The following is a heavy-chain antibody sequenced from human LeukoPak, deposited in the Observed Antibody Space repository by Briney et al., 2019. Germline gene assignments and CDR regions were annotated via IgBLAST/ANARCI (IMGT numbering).Heavy chain of an antibody. V-gene: IGHV4-59*08. Sequence: KPSETLSLTCTVSGGSISSHYWSWIRQPPGKGLEWIGYIYYSGSTNYNPSLKSRVTISVDTSKNQFSLKLSSVTAADTAAYYCARHARIARGFDYWGQGTLVTVSS. CDR1: GGSISSHY. D-gene: IGHD6-13*01. J-gene: IGHJ4*02. CDR2: IYYSGST. CDR3: ARHARIARGFDY.